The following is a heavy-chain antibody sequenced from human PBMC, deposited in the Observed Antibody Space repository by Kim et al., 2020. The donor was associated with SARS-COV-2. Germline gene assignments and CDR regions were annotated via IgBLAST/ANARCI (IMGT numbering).Heavy chain of an antibody. CDR2: IYYSGST. V-gene: IGHV4-31*03. J-gene: IGHJ2*01. D-gene: IGHD5-12*01. CDR3: ARLGPERWLQLSPYPHWYFDI. CDR1: GGSISSGGYY. Sequence: SETLSLTCTVSGGSISSGGYYWSWIRQHPGKGLEWIGYIYYSGSTYYNPSLKSRVTISVDTSKNQFSLKLSSVTAADTAVYYCARLGPERWLQLSPYPHWYFDIWGRGTLVTVSS.